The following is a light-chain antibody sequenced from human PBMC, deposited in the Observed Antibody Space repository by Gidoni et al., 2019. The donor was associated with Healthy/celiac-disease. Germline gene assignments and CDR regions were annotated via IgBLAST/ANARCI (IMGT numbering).Light chain of an antibody. CDR3: QQYRNWPPNT. J-gene: IGKJ2*01. CDR1: PSVSSN. CDR2: GAS. Sequence: EIALTQSPATLAVSPGERATLSCRASPSVSSNLAWYQQKPGQAPRLLIYGASTRATGIPARFSGSVSGTEFTLTISSLQSEDFAVDYCQQYRNWPPNTFGQGTKLEIK. V-gene: IGKV3-15*01.